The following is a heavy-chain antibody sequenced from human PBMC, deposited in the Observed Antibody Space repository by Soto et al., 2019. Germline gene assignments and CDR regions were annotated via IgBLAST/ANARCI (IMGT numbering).Heavy chain of an antibody. D-gene: IGHD4-17*01. CDR3: ARVVTTSYYYYYMGV. CDR2: INHSGST. V-gene: IGHV4-34*01. J-gene: IGHJ6*03. CDR1: GGPFSGYY. Sequence: SETLSLTCAVYGGPFSGYYWSWIRQPPGKGLEWIGEINHSGSTNYNPSLKSRVTISVDTSKNQFSLKLSSVTAADTAVYYCARVVTTSYYYYYMGVWGKGTTVTVSS.